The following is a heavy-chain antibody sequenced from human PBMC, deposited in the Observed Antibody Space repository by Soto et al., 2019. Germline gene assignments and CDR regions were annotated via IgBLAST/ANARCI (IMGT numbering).Heavy chain of an antibody. CDR3: ARDTRIAVVYRPYYFDY. D-gene: IGHD6-19*01. CDR2: ISSSSSTI. CDR1: GFTFSSYS. V-gene: IGHV3-48*01. Sequence: EVQLVESGGGLVQPGGSLRLSCAASGFTFSSYSMNWVRQAPGKGLEWVSYISSSSSTIYYADSVKGRFTISRDNAKNSLYLHMNSLRAEDTAVYYCARDTRIAVVYRPYYFDYWGQGTLVTVSS. J-gene: IGHJ4*02.